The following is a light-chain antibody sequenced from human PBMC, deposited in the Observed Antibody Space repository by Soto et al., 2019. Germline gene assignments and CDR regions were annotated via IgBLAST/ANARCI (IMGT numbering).Light chain of an antibody. J-gene: IGKJ5*01. Sequence: EIVMTQSPATLSVSPGERASLSCRASQSVNSNYLAWYQQKPGQAPRLLIYDTSNTATGIPDRFSGSGSGTEFTLTISSLQSEDFAVYYCQQRSNSITFGQGTRLEI. CDR2: DTS. V-gene: IGKV3D-20*02. CDR3: QQRSNSIT. CDR1: QSVNSNY.